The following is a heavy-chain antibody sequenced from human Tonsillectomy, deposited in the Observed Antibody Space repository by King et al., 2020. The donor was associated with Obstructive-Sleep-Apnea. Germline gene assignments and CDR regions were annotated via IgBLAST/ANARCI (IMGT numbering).Heavy chain of an antibody. V-gene: IGHV1-69*04. CDR1: GGTFSSYT. Sequence: QLVQSGAEVKKPGSSVKVSCKASGGTFSSYTISWVRQAPGQGLEWMGGIIPILGIANYAQKFQGRVTITADKSTSTAYMELSSLRSEDTAVYYCARGDPLDTMIVRYSIDYWGQGTLVTVSS. J-gene: IGHJ4*02. CDR2: IIPILGIA. D-gene: IGHD3-22*01. CDR3: ARGDPLDTMIVRYSIDY.